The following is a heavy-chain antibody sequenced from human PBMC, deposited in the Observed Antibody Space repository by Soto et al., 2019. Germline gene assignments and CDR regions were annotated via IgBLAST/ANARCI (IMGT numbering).Heavy chain of an antibody. CDR2: ISAYNGNT. V-gene: IGHV1-18*01. D-gene: IGHD2-21*02. CDR1: GYTFSSYG. CDR3: ASSYCGGDCSVLYYYYGMDV. Sequence: QVQLVQSGAEVKKPGASVKVSCKASGYTFSSYGISWVRQAPGQGLEWMGWISAYNGNTNYAQKLQGRVTMTTHTPTSTAYMELRSLRSDDTAVYYCASSYCGGDCSVLYYYYGMDVWGQGTTVTVSS. J-gene: IGHJ6*02.